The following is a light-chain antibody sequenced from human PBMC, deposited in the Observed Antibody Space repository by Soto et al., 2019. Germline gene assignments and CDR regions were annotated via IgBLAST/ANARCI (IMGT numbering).Light chain of an antibody. CDR1: RSVSSSY. V-gene: IGKV3-20*01. CDR3: QQYGGSPLFT. J-gene: IGKJ3*01. CDR2: GTS. Sequence: EIVLTQSPDTLSLSPGERATLSCRASRSVSSSYLAWYQQKPGQAPRLLIYGTSSRATGIPDRFSGSGSGTDFTLTISRLEPEDFAVYYCQQYGGSPLFTFGPGTKVDLK.